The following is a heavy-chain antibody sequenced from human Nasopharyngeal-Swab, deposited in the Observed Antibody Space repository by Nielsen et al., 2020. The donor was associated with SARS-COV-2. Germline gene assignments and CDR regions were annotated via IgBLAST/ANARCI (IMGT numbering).Heavy chain of an antibody. CDR3: ARDQIAAAGNYYYYGMDV. V-gene: IGHV3-7*01. Sequence: GSLRLSCAASGFTFSSYWMSWVRQAPGKGLEWVANIKQDGSEKYYVDSVKGRFTISRDNAKNSLYLQMNSLRAEDTAVYYCARDQIAAAGNYYYYGMDVWGQGTTVTVSS. CDR1: GFTFSSYW. CDR2: IKQDGSEK. D-gene: IGHD6-13*01. J-gene: IGHJ6*02.